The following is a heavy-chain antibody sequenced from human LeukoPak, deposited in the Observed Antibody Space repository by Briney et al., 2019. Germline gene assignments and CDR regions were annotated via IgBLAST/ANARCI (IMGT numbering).Heavy chain of an antibody. CDR3: ARGVAVAGTADY. CDR1: GYTFTGYY. Sequence: GASVKVSCKASGYTFTGYYMHWVRQAPAQGLEWMGWVNPNSGGTNYAQKFQGRVTMTRDTSISTAYMELSRLRSDDTAVYYCARGVAVAGTADYWGQGTLVTVSS. V-gene: IGHV1-2*02. D-gene: IGHD6-19*01. J-gene: IGHJ4*02. CDR2: VNPNSGGT.